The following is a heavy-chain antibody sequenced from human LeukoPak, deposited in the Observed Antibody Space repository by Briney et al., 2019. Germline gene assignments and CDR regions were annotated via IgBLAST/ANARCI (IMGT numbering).Heavy chain of an antibody. Sequence: QPGGSLRLSCAASEFTFSNYWMSWVRQAPGKGLERVAHTNQGGSKNYYVDSVRGRFTISRDNAKNSLYLQMNSLRAEDTAVYYCATTVAGYPDDYLDYWGQGTLVTVSS. CDR2: TNQGGSKN. CDR3: ATTVAGYPDDYLDY. J-gene: IGHJ4*02. V-gene: IGHV3-7*01. CDR1: EFTFSNYW. D-gene: IGHD6-19*01.